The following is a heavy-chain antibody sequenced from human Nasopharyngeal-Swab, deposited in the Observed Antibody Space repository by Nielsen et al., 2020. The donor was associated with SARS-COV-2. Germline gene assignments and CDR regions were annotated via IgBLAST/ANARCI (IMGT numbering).Heavy chain of an antibody. CDR3: AREELGGDYSWFDP. D-gene: IGHD4-17*01. CDR2: IYTSGNT. CDR1: GGSISSGDYY. J-gene: IGHJ5*02. Sequence: SETLSLTCTVSGGSISSGDYYWSWIRQPAGKGLEWIGRIYTSGNTNYNPSLKSRVTISVDTSKNQFSLTLSSVTAADTAVYYCAREELGGDYSWFDPWGQGTLVTVSS. V-gene: IGHV4-61*02.